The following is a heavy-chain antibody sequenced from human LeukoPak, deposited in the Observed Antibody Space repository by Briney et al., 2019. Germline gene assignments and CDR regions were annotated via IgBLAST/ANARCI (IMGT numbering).Heavy chain of an antibody. J-gene: IGHJ4*02. V-gene: IGHV3-23*01. CDR1: GFPFSIYE. CDR2: ISGSGGST. D-gene: IGHD6-13*01. Sequence: PGGSLRLSCAVSGFPFSIYEMNWVRQAPGKGLEWVSAISGSGGSTYFADSVKGRFTVSRDNSKNTLYLQMNSLRAEDTAVYYCATTRDSSSWLGGYWGQGTLVTVSS. CDR3: ATTRDSSSWLGGY.